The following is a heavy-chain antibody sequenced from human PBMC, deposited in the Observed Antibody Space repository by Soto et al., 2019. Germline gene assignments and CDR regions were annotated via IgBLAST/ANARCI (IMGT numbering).Heavy chain of an antibody. Sequence: SETLSLTCTVSGGSISSGGYYWSWIRQHPGKGLEWIGYIYYSGSTYYNPSLKSRVTISVDTSKNQFSLKLSSVTAADTAVYYCARGERYFDWANWFDPWGQGTLVTVS. V-gene: IGHV4-31*03. CDR2: IYYSGST. CDR3: ARGERYFDWANWFDP. J-gene: IGHJ5*02. CDR1: GGSISSGGYY. D-gene: IGHD3-9*01.